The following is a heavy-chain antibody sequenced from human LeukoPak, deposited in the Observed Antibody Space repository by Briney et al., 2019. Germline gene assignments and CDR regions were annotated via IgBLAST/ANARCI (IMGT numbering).Heavy chain of an antibody. J-gene: IGHJ3*02. V-gene: IGHV1-2*02. Sequence: ASVKVSCKASGYTFTDYYMHWVRQAPGQGLEWMGWINPNSGGTNYAQKFQGRVTMTRDTSISTAYMELSSLRSEDTAVYYCARGALGYCSSTSCSRDAFDIWGQGTMVTVSS. CDR3: ARGALGYCSSTSCSRDAFDI. CDR2: INPNSGGT. D-gene: IGHD2-2*01. CDR1: GYTFTDYY.